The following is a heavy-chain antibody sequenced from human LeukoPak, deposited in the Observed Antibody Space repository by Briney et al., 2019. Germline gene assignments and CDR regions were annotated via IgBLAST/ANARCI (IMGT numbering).Heavy chain of an antibody. CDR3: ARSTYSYDY. CDR1: GFTFSSHD. CDR2: ISNSGTTI. V-gene: IGHV3-48*03. J-gene: IGHJ4*02. D-gene: IGHD5-18*01. Sequence: PGGSLRLSCAASGFTFSSHDMNWVRQAPGKGLDWVSYISNSGTTIYYADSVKGRFTISRDNAKNSLYLQMNSLRAEDTAVYYCARSTYSYDYWAQVTLVTVSS.